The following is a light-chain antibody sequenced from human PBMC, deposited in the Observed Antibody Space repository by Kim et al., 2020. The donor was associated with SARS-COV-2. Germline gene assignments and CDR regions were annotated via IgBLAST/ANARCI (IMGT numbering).Light chain of an antibody. V-gene: IGKV3-11*01. J-gene: IGKJ1*01. CDR3: QQRGNWPPT. Sequence: EMVLTQSPATLSLSPGERATLSCRASQSVSSYLAWYQQKPGQAPRLLIYDASNRATGIPARFSGSGSGTDFTLTISSLEPEDFAVYYCQQRGNWPPTFGQETKVDIK. CDR2: DAS. CDR1: QSVSSY.